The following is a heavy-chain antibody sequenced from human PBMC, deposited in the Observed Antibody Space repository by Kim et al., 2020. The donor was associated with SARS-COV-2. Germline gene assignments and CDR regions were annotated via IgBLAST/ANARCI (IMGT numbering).Heavy chain of an antibody. Sequence: GGSLRLSCAASGFTFTNAWMSWVRQAPGKGLEWVGRIKSKSDGGTTDYAAPVKGRFTISRDDSKNTLYLQMNSLKTEDTAVYYCTTEPHYGSWSFDYWGQGTLVTVSS. D-gene: IGHD3-10*01. CDR2: IKSKSDGGTT. J-gene: IGHJ4*02. CDR3: TTEPHYGSWSFDY. V-gene: IGHV3-15*01. CDR1: GFTFTNAW.